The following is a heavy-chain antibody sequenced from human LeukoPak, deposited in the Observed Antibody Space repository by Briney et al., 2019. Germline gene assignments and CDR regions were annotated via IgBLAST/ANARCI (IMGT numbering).Heavy chain of an antibody. J-gene: IGHJ4*02. D-gene: IGHD3-22*01. CDR3: AKPYYYDSTGYFFDH. Sequence: GGSLRLSCAASGFTFSTYFMSWVRQAPGAGLEWVSSISGSGGSTYYADSVKGRFTISRDNSKKTVYLEMNSLRAEDTAVYYCAKPYYYDSTGYFFDHWGQGTLVTVSS. CDR2: ISGSGGST. CDR1: GFTFSTYF. V-gene: IGHV3-23*01.